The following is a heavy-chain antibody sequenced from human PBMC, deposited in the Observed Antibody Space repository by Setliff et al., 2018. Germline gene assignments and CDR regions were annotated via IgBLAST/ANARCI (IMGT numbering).Heavy chain of an antibody. CDR1: GDSINNVDLY. D-gene: IGHD5-12*01. Sequence: PSETLSLTCTVSGDSINNVDLYWGWVRQPPGKGPEWLGTIYYGGTTHYSPSLESRVTISVDTTKNQFSLRLTSVTAADTAVYYCARNPASFQYSFDHWGRGTLVTVSS. CDR2: IYYGGTT. J-gene: IGHJ2*01. CDR3: ARNPASFQYSFDH. V-gene: IGHV4-39*07.